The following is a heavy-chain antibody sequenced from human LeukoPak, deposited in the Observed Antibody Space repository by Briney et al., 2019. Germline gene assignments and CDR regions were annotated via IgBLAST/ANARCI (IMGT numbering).Heavy chain of an antibody. V-gene: IGHV3-20*04. J-gene: IGHJ4*02. CDR2: INWNGGDK. Sequence: GGSLRLSCAASGFSFHGDGMSWVRQAPGKGLAWVSGINWNGGDKRYADSVRGRFTISRDNAKNSLYLHMNSLRGEDTALYYCARSPEWDPKQLGFKYFDYWGQGTLVTVSS. CDR1: GFSFHGDG. D-gene: IGHD1-26*01. CDR3: ARSPEWDPKQLGFKYFDY.